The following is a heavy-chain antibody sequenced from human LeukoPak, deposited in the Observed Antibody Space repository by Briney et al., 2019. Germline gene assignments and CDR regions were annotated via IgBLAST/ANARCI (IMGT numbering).Heavy chain of an antibody. J-gene: IGHJ1*01. D-gene: IGHD6-6*01. CDR2: IYTSGST. CDR1: GGSISSSSYY. Sequence: SETLSLTCTVSGGSISSSSYYWGWIRQPPGKGLEWIGRIYTSGSTNYNPSLKSRVTISVDTSKNQFSLKLSSVTAADTAVYYCARDEYSSSSEYFQHWGQGTLVTVSS. V-gene: IGHV4-61*02. CDR3: ARDEYSSSSEYFQH.